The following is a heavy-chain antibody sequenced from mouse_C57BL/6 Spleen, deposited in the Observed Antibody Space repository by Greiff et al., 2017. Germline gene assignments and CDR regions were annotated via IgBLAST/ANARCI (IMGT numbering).Heavy chain of an antibody. CDR2: INPGSGGT. J-gene: IGHJ4*01. Sequence: VQLQEPGAELVRPGTSVKVSCKASGYAFTNYLIEWVKQRPGQGLEWIGVINPGSGGTNYNEKFKGKATLTADKSSSTAYMQRSSLTSEDSAVYFCACSWDENAMDYWGQGTSVTVSS. V-gene: IGHV1-54*01. CDR3: ACSWDENAMDY. D-gene: IGHD4-1*01. CDR1: GYAFTNYL.